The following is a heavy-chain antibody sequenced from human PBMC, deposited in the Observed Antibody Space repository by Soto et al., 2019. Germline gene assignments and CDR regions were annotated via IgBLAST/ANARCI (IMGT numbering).Heavy chain of an antibody. CDR1: GYSFTNNE. CDR2: MNPGRGDT. J-gene: IGHJ5*02. Sequence: ASVKVCNKASGYSFTNNEVSWVRQATGQDLEWMGWMNPGRGDTGYAKKFSGRVTMSRDMSIAKALMESSSLRSHNPAMYYGARMETYGSLNWVDVWAQGILVTVTS. D-gene: IGHD3-10*01. CDR3: ARMETYGSLNWVDV. V-gene: IGHV1-8*01.